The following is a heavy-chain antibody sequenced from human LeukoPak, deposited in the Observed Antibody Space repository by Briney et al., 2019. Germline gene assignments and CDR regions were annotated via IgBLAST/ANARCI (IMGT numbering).Heavy chain of an antibody. CDR1: GGTFSSYA. CDR3: ARGSVGSIAAPSDAFDI. D-gene: IGHD6-6*01. CDR2: IIPIFGTA. Sequence: SVKVSCKASGGTFSSYAISWVRQAPGQGLEWMGGIIPIFGTANYAQKFQGRITITADESTSTAYMELSSLRSEDTAVYYCARGSVGSIAAPSDAFDIWGQGTMVTVSS. J-gene: IGHJ3*02. V-gene: IGHV1-69*13.